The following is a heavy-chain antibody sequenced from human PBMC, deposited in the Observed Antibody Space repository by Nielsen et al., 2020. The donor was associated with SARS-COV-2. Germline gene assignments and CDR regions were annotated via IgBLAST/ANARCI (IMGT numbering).Heavy chain of an antibody. D-gene: IGHD1-26*01. Sequence: GESLKISCAASGFTFSSYGIHWVRQAPGKGLEWVAVIWYDGVNKYYADPVKGRFTISRDNSKNTLYLQMNSLRAEDTAVYYCARGGGGATWSYYFDYWGQGTLVTVSS. CDR1: GFTFSSYG. V-gene: IGHV3-30*19. CDR3: ARGGGGATWSYYFDY. J-gene: IGHJ4*02. CDR2: IWYDGVNK.